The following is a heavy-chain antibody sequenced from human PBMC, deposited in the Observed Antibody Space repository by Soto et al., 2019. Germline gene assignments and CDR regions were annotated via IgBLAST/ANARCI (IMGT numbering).Heavy chain of an antibody. J-gene: IGHJ6*02. V-gene: IGHV1-18*04. D-gene: IGHD2-8*01. CDR2: ISPYSGHT. CDR1: GYTFTSYG. CDR3: ARDRCTTAKCYTHHLDV. Sequence: QGRLVQSGGEVTKPGASVKVSCNASGYTFTSYGISWVRQAPGQGLEWMGWISPYSGHTKDAQKVQGRVTLTTETSTGTAYMELRSLASDDTAVYYCARDRCTTAKCYTHHLDVWGQGTTVMVSS.